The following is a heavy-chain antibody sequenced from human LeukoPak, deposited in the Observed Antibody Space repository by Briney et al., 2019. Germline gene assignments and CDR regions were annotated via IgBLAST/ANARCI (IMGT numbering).Heavy chain of an antibody. CDR2: ITGNSGDT. V-gene: IGHV3-23*01. J-gene: IGHJ4*02. CDR3: AKGQTSESRFDY. CDR1: GFTFCIYA. Sequence: PGGSLRLSCAASGFTSGFTFCIYAMSWVRQTPGKGLEWVSVITGNSGDTYYADSVKGRFTISRDNSKNTLYLQMNSLRAEDTAVYYCAKGQTSESRFDYWGQGTLVTVSS.